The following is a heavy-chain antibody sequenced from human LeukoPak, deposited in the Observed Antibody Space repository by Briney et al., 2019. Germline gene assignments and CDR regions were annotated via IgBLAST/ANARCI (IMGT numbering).Heavy chain of an antibody. J-gene: IGHJ6*02. V-gene: IGHV3-53*01. CDR2: IYSGGST. D-gene: IGHD3-10*01. CDR3: ARLGGSGSPPFYYYGMDV. CDR1: GFTFSSNY. Sequence: GGSLRLSCAASGFTFSSNYMSWVRQAPGRGLEWGSVIYSGGSTYYADSVKGRFTISRDNSKNTLYLQMNSLRAEDTAVYYCARLGGSGSPPFYYYGMDVWGQGTTVTVSS.